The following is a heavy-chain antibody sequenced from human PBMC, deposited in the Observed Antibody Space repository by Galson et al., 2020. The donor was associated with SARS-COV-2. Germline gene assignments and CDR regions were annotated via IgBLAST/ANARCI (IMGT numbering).Heavy chain of an antibody. J-gene: IGHJ4*02. CDR2: IDNSNNYI. CDR1: GFTFTNYN. CDR3: ARDSGWYYYFDL. V-gene: IGHV3-21*01. D-gene: IGHD6-19*01. Sequence: GGSLRLSCAATGFTFTNYNMNWVRQAPGKGLEWVSSIDNSNNYIYYADSVRGRFTMSRDNAKNSLSLHMNSLRAEDTAVYYCARDSGWYYYFDLWGQGTLVTVSS.